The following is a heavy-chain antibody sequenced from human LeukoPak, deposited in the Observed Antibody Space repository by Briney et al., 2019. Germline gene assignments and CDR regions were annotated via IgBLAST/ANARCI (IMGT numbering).Heavy chain of an antibody. CDR3: AREGGSRAAAPFFDI. CDR2: IIPIFGTA. J-gene: IGHJ3*02. Sequence: SVKVSCKASGYTFTSYGISWVRQAPGQGLEWMGGIIPIFGTANYAQKFQGRVTITADESTSTAYMELSSLRSEDTAVYYCAREGGSRAAAPFFDIWGQGTMVTVSS. D-gene: IGHD2-2*01. V-gene: IGHV1-69*13. CDR1: GYTFTSYG.